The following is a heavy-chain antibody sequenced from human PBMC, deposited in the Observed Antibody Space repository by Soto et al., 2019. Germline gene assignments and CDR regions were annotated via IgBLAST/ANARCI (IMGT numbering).Heavy chain of an antibody. Sequence: SVKVSCTASGGTFSSYTISWVRQAPGQGLEWMGRIIPILGIANYAQKFQGRVTITADKSTSTAYMELSSLRSEDTAVYYCAIEAPTLYYFDYWGQGTLVTVSS. CDR2: IIPILGIA. CDR3: AIEAPTLYYFDY. J-gene: IGHJ4*02. CDR1: GGTFSSYT. V-gene: IGHV1-69*02.